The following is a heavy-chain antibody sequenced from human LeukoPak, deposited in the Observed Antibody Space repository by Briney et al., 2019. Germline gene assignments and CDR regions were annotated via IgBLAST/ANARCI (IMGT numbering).Heavy chain of an antibody. V-gene: IGHV3-9*03. Sequence: SGGSLRLSCAASGFTFDDYAMHWVRQAPGKGLEWVSGISWNSGSIGYADSVKGRFTISRDNAKNSLYLQMNSLRAEDMALYYCAKGNQPFWGRSYFDYWGQGTLVTVSS. D-gene: IGHD3-16*01. J-gene: IGHJ4*02. CDR2: ISWNSGSI. CDR1: GFTFDDYA. CDR3: AKGNQPFWGRSYFDY.